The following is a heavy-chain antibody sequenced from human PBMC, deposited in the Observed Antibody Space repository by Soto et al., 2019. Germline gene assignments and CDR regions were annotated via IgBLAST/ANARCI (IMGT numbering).Heavy chain of an antibody. CDR2: IKSKTAGGTT. Sequence: EVQLVQSTGGLVKPGESLRLSCAASGVSVTNAWMNWVRQAPGKGLEWVGLIKSKTAGGTTHYAATVKGRFTISRDDSKNMLYLQMNSLKIEDTAVYYCATGLNTGFWGQGSLVTVSP. CDR1: GVSVTNAW. J-gene: IGHJ4*02. V-gene: IGHV3-15*01. D-gene: IGHD4-17*01. CDR3: ATGLNTGF.